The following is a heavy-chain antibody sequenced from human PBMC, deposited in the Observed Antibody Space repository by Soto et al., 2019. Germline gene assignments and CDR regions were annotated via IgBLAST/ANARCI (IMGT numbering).Heavy chain of an antibody. CDR2: IKPKSDGT. Sequence: ASVKVSCKASGYTFSNYYMYWVRQAPGQGLEWMGRIKPKSDGTTYAQNFQGRVTMTRDRSTSTFYMELSSLRSEDTAVYYCASVRAVPATGFDYLGHGTLVTVSS. J-gene: IGHJ4*01. CDR1: GYTFSNYY. D-gene: IGHD2-15*01. V-gene: IGHV1-46*03. CDR3: ASVRAVPATGFDY.